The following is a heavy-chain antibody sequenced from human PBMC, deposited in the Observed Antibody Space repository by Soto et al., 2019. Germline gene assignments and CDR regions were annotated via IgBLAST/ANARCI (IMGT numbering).Heavy chain of an antibody. Sequence: EVQLVESGGGLVQPGRSLRLSCAASGFTFVDYAMHWVRQAPGKGLEWVSGINLNSATICYADSVKGRFTISRDNAKNSLYLPMNSLRTEDTAFYYCARDRTVSFVPGTFYTYWGQGTLVTVSS. CDR2: INLNSATI. CDR3: ARDRTVSFVPGTFYTY. J-gene: IGHJ4*02. CDR1: GFTFVDYA. D-gene: IGHD3-10*01. V-gene: IGHV3-9*01.